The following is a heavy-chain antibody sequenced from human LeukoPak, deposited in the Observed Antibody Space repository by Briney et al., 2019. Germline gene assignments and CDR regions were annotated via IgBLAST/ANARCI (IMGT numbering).Heavy chain of an antibody. D-gene: IGHD3-22*01. Sequence: SETLSLTCTVSGGSISSHYWSWIRQPPGKGLEWIGYIYYSGSTNYNPSLKSRVTISVDTSKNQFSLKLSSVTAADTAVYYCARDSDSSGYYPHYFDYWGQGTLVTVSS. CDR1: GGSISSHY. V-gene: IGHV4-59*11. CDR3: ARDSDSSGYYPHYFDY. CDR2: IYYSGST. J-gene: IGHJ4*02.